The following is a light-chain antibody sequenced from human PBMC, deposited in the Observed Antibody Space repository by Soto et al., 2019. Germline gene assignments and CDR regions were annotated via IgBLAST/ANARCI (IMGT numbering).Light chain of an antibody. CDR3: QQRTNWL. V-gene: IGKV3-11*01. J-gene: IGKJ5*01. CDR2: DAS. CDR1: QSVSNC. Sequence: EIALTQSPATLSLSPGERATLSCRASQSVSNCLAWYQQKPGQAPRLLIYDASNRATGIPARFSGSGSGTDFTLTISSLEPEDFAVYYCQQRTNWLFGQGTRLEIK.